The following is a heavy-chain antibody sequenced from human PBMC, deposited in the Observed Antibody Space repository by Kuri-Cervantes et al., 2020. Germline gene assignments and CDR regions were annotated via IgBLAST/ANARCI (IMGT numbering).Heavy chain of an antibody. CDR1: GFTLSDHY. CDR3: ARGAIVATRSYDY. J-gene: IGHJ4*02. D-gene: IGHD5-12*01. V-gene: IGHV3-72*01. Sequence: GGSLRLSCAAPGFTLSDHYMDWVRQAPGEGLEWVGRIKNKANSYTTEYAASVTGRFTISRDDSKNSLYLQMNSLKTEDTAVYYCARGAIVATRSYDYWGQGSLVTVSS. CDR2: IKNKANSYTT.